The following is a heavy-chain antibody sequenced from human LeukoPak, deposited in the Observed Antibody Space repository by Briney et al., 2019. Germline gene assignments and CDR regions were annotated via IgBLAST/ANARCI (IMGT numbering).Heavy chain of an antibody. D-gene: IGHD4-17*01. J-gene: IGHJ4*02. CDR1: GFTFGDYA. V-gene: IGHV3-48*03. CDR2: ISSGGSTV. CDR3: ARAFYGDLDY. Sequence: GGSLRLSCTASGFTFGDYAMSWVRQAPGKGLEWVSYISSGGSTVYYADSVKGRFTIFRDNAKNSLYLQMSSLRAEDTAVYYCARAFYGDLDYWGQGTLVTVSS.